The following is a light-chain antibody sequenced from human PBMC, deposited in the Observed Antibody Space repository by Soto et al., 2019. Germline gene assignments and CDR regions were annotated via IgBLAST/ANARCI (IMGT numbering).Light chain of an antibody. J-gene: IGKJ2*01. V-gene: IGKV3-20*01. CDR2: GAS. CDR3: QQYGSSRYT. Sequence: EIVLTQSPGTLSLSPGERATLSCRTSQSVSSSYLAWYLQKPGQAPRLLIYGASSRASGIPDRLSGSGSGSEFTLTISRLEPEDFAVYYCQQYGSSRYTFGQGTKLEIK. CDR1: QSVSSSY.